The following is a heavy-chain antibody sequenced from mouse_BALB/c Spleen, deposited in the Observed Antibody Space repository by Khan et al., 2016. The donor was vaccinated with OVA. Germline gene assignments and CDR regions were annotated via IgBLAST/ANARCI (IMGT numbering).Heavy chain of an antibody. CDR3: ARDGSRYNYAMDY. CDR2: INYSGST. J-gene: IGHJ4*01. D-gene: IGHD2-3*01. Sequence: EVQLQESGPGLVKPSQSLSLTCTVTGYSITSDYAWNWIRQFPGNKLEWMGYINYSGSTNYTPALKSRISITRDTSKNQFFLQLNSVTTADTATYYCARDGSRYNYAMDYGGQGTSVTVSS. CDR1: GYSITSDYA. V-gene: IGHV3-2*02.